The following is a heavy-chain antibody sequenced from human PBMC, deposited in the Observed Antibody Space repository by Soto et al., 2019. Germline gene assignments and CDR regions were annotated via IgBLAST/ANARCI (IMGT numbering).Heavy chain of an antibody. D-gene: IGHD2-2*01. CDR3: ARVVPGAEAWFGP. CDR2: ISLYSDGT. J-gene: IGHJ5*02. Sequence: ASVKVSCKTSGYTLSNYGMTWVRRAPGQPLEWLGWISLYSDGTNYAQKFQGRVSMTTDTSTTTAYMELRSLRSDDTAVYYCARVVPGAEAWFGPCGQGTLVTVFS. CDR1: GYTLSNYG. V-gene: IGHV1-18*01.